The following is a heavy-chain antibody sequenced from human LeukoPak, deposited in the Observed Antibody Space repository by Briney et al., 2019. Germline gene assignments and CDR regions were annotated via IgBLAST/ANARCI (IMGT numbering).Heavy chain of an antibody. CDR3: ATKQWLAPPPDS. Sequence: PGGSLRLSCAASGFTFIKYWMLWGRQAPGKGLESVSRINTDGTVTTYADSVKGRFTVSRDNADNTMFLQMNSVRDEDTAVYYCATKQWLAPPPDSWGQGTPVTVSS. D-gene: IGHD6-19*01. J-gene: IGHJ4*02. V-gene: IGHV3-74*01. CDR2: INTDGTVT. CDR1: GFTFIKYW.